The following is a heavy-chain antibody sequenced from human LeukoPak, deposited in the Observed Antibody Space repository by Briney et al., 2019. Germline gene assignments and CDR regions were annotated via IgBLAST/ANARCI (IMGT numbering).Heavy chain of an antibody. CDR3: VRVARDCSGGSCYSSYYYYYGMDV. V-gene: IGHV1-69*04. Sequence: GASVKVSCKASGGTFSSYAISWVRQAPGQGLEWMGRIIPILGIANYAQKFQGRVTITADKSTSTAYMELSSLRSEDTAVYYCVRVARDCSGGSCYSSYYYYYGMDVWGQGTTVTVSS. J-gene: IGHJ6*02. CDR1: GGTFSSYA. CDR2: IIPILGIA. D-gene: IGHD2-15*01.